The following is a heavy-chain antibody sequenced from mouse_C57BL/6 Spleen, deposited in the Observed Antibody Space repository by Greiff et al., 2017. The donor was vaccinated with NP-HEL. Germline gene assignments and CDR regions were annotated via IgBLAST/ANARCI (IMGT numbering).Heavy chain of an antibody. V-gene: IGHV5-4*01. CDR1: GFTFSSYA. CDR3: TRDQGPGYPVMDY. Sequence: EVQGVESGGGLVKPGGSLKLSCAASGFTFSSYAMSWVRQTPEKRLEWVATISDGGSYTYYPDNVKGRFTISRDKTKNNLYQLMSQLNSENTAMYYCTRDQGPGYPVMDYWGQGTTLTVSS. J-gene: IGHJ2*01. D-gene: IGHD2-2*01. CDR2: ISDGGSYT.